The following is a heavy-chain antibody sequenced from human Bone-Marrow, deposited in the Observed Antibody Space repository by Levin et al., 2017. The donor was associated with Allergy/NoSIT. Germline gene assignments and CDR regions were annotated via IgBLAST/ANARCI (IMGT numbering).Heavy chain of an antibody. V-gene: IGHV1-24*01. CDR1: GYTLTELS. Sequence: ASVKVSCKVSGYTLTELSMHWVRQAPGKGLEWMGGFDPEDGETIYAQKFQGRVTMTEDTSTDTAYMELSSLRSEDTAVYYCATGPYSSGWYHYFDYWGQGTLVTVSS. CDR3: ATGPYSSGWYHYFDY. J-gene: IGHJ4*02. D-gene: IGHD6-19*01. CDR2: FDPEDGET.